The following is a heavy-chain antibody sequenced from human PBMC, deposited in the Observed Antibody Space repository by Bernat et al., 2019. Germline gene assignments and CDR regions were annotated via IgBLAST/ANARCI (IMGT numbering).Heavy chain of an antibody. J-gene: IGHJ4*02. CDR1: GYTFTSYA. CDR3: ARDQRYCSGGSCYSIDY. Sequence: QVQLVQSGAEVKKPGASVKVSCKASGYTFTSYAMHWVRQAPGQRLEWMGWINAGNGNTKYSQKFQGRVTITRDTSACTAYMELSSLRSEDTAVYYCARDQRYCSGGSCYSIDYWGQGTLVTVSS. D-gene: IGHD2-15*01. CDR2: INAGNGNT. V-gene: IGHV1-3*01.